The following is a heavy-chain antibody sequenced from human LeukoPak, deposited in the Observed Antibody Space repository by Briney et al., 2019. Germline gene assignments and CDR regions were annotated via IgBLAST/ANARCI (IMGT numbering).Heavy chain of an antibody. CDR1: GFTVSSNY. D-gene: IGHD5-18*01. CDR3: ARAQVTLRYYYYMDV. CDR2: IYSGGST. Sequence: GGSLRLSCTVSGFTVSSNYMSWVRQAPGKGLEWVSVIYSGGSTYYADSVKGRFTISRDNSKNTLYLQMNSLRAEDTAVYYCARAQVTLRYYYYMDVWGKGTTVTISS. V-gene: IGHV3-53*01. J-gene: IGHJ6*03.